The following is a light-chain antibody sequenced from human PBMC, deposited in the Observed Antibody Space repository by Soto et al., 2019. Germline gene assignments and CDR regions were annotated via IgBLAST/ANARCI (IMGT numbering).Light chain of an antibody. CDR2: TAS. CDR1: QGISHY. CDR3: QQSYSTPIS. Sequence: DIQMTQSPSAMSASVGDRVTITCRASQGISHYLAWFQQKPGKAPNLLMYTASNLQSGVPSRFSGSGSGTDFTLTISSLQPEDFATYYCQQSYSTPISFGQGTRLEIK. J-gene: IGKJ5*01. V-gene: IGKV1-39*01.